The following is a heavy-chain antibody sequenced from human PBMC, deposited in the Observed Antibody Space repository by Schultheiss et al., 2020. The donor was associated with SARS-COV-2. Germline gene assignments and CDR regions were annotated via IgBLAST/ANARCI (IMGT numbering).Heavy chain of an antibody. Sequence: GGSLRLSCTASGFTFGDYAMSWVRQAPGKGLEWVSSISSSSTYIFYADSVRGRFTISRDNAKNSLYLQMNSLRAEDTAVYYCARASMENWFDPWGQGTLVTVSS. CDR1: GFTFGDYA. J-gene: IGHJ5*02. V-gene: IGHV3-21*01. CDR2: ISSSSTYI. D-gene: IGHD2/OR15-2a*01. CDR3: ARASMENWFDP.